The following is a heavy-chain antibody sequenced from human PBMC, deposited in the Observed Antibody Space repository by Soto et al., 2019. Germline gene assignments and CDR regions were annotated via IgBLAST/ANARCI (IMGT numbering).Heavy chain of an antibody. J-gene: IGHJ3*02. CDR1: GYTFTSYY. CDR3: AREADIVVVVAARGAFDI. V-gene: IGHV1-46*01. Sequence: ASVKVSCKASGYTFTSYYMHWVRQAPGQGLEWMGIINPSGGSTSYAQKFQGRVTMTRDTSTSTVYMELSSLRSEDTAVYYCAREADIVVVVAARGAFDIWGQGTMVTVS. D-gene: IGHD2-15*01. CDR2: INPSGGST.